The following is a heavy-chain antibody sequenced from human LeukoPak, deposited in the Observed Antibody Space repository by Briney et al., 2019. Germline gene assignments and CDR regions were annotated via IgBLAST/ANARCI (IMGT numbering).Heavy chain of an antibody. D-gene: IGHD6-19*01. J-gene: IGHJ3*02. CDR3: ARWAAVAGNDAVDI. CDR1: GYTFTSYG. V-gene: IGHV1-18*04. CDR2: ISAYNGNT. Sequence: ASVTVPCKASGYTFTSYGISWVRQAPGQGLEWMGCISAYNGNTNYAQKLQGRVTMTTDTSTSTAYMELRSQRSDDTAVYYCARWAAVAGNDAVDIWGQGTMVTVSS.